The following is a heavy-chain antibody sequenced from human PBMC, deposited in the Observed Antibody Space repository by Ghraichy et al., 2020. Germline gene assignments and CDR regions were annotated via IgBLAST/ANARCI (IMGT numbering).Heavy chain of an antibody. CDR1: GFTFSSYA. Sequence: GSLRLSCAASGFTFSSYAMSWVRQAPGKGLEWVSAISGSGGSTYYADSVKGRFTISRDNSKNTLYLQMNSLRAEDTAVYYCAKWGYCSGGSCPSDFDYWGQGTLVTVSS. CDR3: AKWGYCSGGSCPSDFDY. V-gene: IGHV3-23*01. J-gene: IGHJ4*02. D-gene: IGHD2-15*01. CDR2: ISGSGGST.